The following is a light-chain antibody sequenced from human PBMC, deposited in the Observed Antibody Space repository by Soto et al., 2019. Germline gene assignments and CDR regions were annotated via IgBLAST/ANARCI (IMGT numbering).Light chain of an antibody. Sequence: AIQMTQSPSSLSASVGDRVTITCRASQGIRSDLAWYQQKPGKAPKLLIYAGSTLHSGVASRFSGSGSGTDFTLTISSLQPEDFATYYGLQDYNSPFTFGPGTTVYIK. J-gene: IGKJ3*01. CDR3: LQDYNSPFT. V-gene: IGKV1-6*01. CDR1: QGIRSD. CDR2: AGS.